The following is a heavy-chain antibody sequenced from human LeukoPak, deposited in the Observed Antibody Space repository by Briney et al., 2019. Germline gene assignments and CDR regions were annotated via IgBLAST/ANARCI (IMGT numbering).Heavy chain of an antibody. CDR2: INPNSGGT. J-gene: IGHJ4*02. D-gene: IGHD1-26*01. Sequence: DSVKVSCKTSGYTFTDFYMHWVRQAPGQGLEWMGWINPNSGGTNYAQKFQGRVTMTRDPSISTAYMALTRLRSDDTAVYYCARDAWLVGTTNLYYFDYWGQGTLVTVSS. V-gene: IGHV1-2*02. CDR3: ARDAWLVGTTNLYYFDY. CDR1: GYTFTDFY.